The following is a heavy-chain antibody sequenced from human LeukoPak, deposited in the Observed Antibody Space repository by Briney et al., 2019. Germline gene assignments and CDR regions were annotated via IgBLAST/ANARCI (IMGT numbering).Heavy chain of an antibody. CDR2: ISAYNGNT. CDR3: ARDMSAAAGPNWFDP. D-gene: IGHD6-13*01. V-gene: IGHV1-18*01. CDR1: GYTFTSYG. J-gene: IGHJ5*02. Sequence: ASVKVSCTASGYTFTSYGISWVRQAPGQGLEWMGWISAYNGNTNYAQKLQGRVTMTTDTSTSTAYMELRSLRSDDTAVYYCARDMSAAAGPNWFDPWGQGTLVTVSS.